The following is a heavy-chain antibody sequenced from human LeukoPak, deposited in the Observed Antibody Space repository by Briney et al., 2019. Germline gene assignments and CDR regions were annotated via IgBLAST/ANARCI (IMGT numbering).Heavy chain of an antibody. D-gene: IGHD6-13*01. V-gene: IGHV1-3*01. CDR3: ARSPWVKVPGNFDY. Sequence: ASVKVSCKASGYTFTSYAMHWVRQAPGQRLEWLGWINVGNANTNYSQRFQGRVSITRDPSATTAYMELSSLRSEDTAVYYCARSPWVKVPGNFDYWGRGTLVTVSS. J-gene: IGHJ4*02. CDR1: GYTFTSYA. CDR2: INVGNANT.